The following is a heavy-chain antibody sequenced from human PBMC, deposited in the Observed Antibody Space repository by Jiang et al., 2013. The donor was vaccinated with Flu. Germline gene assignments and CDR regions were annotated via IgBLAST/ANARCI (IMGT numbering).Heavy chain of an antibody. Sequence: LKISCQGSGYSFTSFWIAWVRQVPGKGLEWMGIIYPPDSDTRYSPSFEGQVTISVDKSISTVYLQWSSLKASDTAMYYCARDFGSGRRISRRGDYWGQGTLVTVSS. J-gene: IGHJ4*02. D-gene: IGHD3-10*01. CDR3: ARDFGSGRRISRRGDY. V-gene: IGHV5-51*01. CDR2: IYPPDSDT. CDR1: GYSFTSFW.